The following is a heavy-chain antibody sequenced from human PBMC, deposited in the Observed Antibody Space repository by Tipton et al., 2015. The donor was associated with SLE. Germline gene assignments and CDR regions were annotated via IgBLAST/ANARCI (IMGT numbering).Heavy chain of an antibody. Sequence: QSGAEVKKPGASVKLSCKASGYTFSSYSIHWVRQAPGQGLEWVGVINPNVDSATYAERLRGRVTLTSDSSTRTLYMDLNSLRSEDTAVYYCARVSYFHESSGYSFDFWGQGTQVTV. D-gene: IGHD3-22*01. V-gene: IGHV1-46*04. CDR1: GYTFSSYS. CDR2: INPNVDSA. CDR3: ARVSYFHESSGYSFDF. J-gene: IGHJ4*02.